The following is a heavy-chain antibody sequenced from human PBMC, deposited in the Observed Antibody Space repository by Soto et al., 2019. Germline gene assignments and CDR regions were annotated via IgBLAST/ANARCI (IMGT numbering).Heavy chain of an antibody. CDR3: ARHQLNDCSSTSCYLKHNWFEP. D-gene: IGHD2-2*01. V-gene: IGHV4-59*08. CDR1: GDSISSYY. J-gene: IGHJ5*02. CDR2: ISYSGST. Sequence: SETLSLTFTVSGDSISSYYWTWIRQPPGMGLEWIGFISYSGSTSYNPSLKSRVTISVDTSKNQFSLKLSSVTAADTAVYYCARHQLNDCSSTSCYLKHNWFEPWGQGTLVTVSS.